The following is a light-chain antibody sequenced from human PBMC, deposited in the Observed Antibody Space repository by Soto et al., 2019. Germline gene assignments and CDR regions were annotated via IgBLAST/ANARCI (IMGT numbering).Light chain of an antibody. CDR2: DAS. Sequence: EIVLTQSPATLSLSPGERATLSCRASQSVSSYLAWYQQKPGQAPRLLIYDASNRATGIPARFSGSGSGTDFTLTISSLEAEDFAVYYCQQRSNWPRTSGQGTKVEIK. V-gene: IGKV3-11*01. CDR1: QSVSSY. J-gene: IGKJ1*01. CDR3: QQRSNWPRT.